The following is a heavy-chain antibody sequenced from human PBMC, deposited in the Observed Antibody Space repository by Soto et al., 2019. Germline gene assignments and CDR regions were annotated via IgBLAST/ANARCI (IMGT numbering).Heavy chain of an antibody. Sequence: GGSLRLSCAASGFTFDDYAMHWVRQAPGKGLEWVSLISGDGGSTYYADSVKGRFTISRDNSKNSLYLQMNSLRTEDTALYYCAKVLPYGSGSYYNGFDYWGQGTLVTVSS. J-gene: IGHJ4*02. V-gene: IGHV3-43*02. CDR3: AKVLPYGSGSYYNGFDY. CDR2: ISGDGGST. CDR1: GFTFDDYA. D-gene: IGHD3-10*01.